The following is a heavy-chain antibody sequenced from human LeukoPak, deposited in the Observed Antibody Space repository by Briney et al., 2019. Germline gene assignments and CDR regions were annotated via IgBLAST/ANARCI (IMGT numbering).Heavy chain of an antibody. D-gene: IGHD5-24*01. J-gene: IGHJ5*02. CDR3: ARGRDRSKAGDL. CDR1: GGSCDDYY. Sequence: SETLSLTCDVYGGSCDDYYCSWIRQPPGKGLEWIGEIHPHGVFYYNSSLMSRVTISIDTSKSRFSLRLTSVTAADTAFYFCARGRDRSKAGDLWGQGSLVTVSS. CDR2: IHPHGVF. V-gene: IGHV4-34*01.